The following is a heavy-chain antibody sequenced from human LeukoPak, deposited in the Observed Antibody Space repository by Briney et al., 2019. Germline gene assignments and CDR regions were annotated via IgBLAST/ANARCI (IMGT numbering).Heavy chain of an antibody. Sequence: SETLSLTCAVPGYSISSGYYWGWIRQPPGKGLEWIGSIYHSGSTYYNPSLKSRVTISVETSKNQFSLKLSSVTAADTAVYYCARNQNSGYAQYYFDYWGQGTLVTVSS. CDR2: IYHSGST. CDR1: GYSISSGYY. CDR3: ARNQNSGYAQYYFDY. V-gene: IGHV4-38-2*01. J-gene: IGHJ4*02. D-gene: IGHD5-12*01.